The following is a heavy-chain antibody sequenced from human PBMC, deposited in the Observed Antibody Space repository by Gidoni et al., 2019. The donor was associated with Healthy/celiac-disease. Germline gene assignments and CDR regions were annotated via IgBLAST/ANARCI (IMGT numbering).Heavy chain of an antibody. CDR2: IWYDGSNK. V-gene: IGHV3-33*01. CDR3: ARDLISQYYYDSSGGLDY. Sequence: QVQLVESGGGGVQPGRSLRLSCAASGFTFCSYGMHWVRQAPGKGLEWVAVIWYDGSNKYYADSVKGRFTISRDNSKNTLYLQMNSLRAEDTAVYYCARDLISQYYYDSSGGLDYWGQGTLVTVSS. J-gene: IGHJ4*02. CDR1: GFTFCSYG. D-gene: IGHD3-22*01.